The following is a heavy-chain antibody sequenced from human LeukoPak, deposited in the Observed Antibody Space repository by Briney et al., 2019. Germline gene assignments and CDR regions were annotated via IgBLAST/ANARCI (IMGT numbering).Heavy chain of an antibody. CDR2: IKQDGSEK. J-gene: IGHJ4*02. D-gene: IGHD1-14*01. CDR1: AFTFSSFW. CDR3: ARDHSEPGVIFDY. V-gene: IGHV3-7*05. Sequence: PGGSLRLSCAASAFTFSSFWMTWVRQAPGKGLEWVANIKQDGSEKHYVDSVQGRFTISRDNAKNSLYLQMNSLRAEDTAVYYCARDHSEPGVIFDYWGQGSLVTVSS.